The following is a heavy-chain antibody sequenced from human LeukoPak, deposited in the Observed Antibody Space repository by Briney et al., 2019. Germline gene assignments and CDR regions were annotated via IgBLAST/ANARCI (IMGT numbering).Heavy chain of an antibody. CDR2: IYHSGST. V-gene: IGHV4-59*01. CDR3: ARGLEYSSSYTFDY. Sequence: SETLSLTCTVSGGSISSYYWSWIRQPPGKGLEWIGYIYHSGSTNYNPSLKSRVTISVDTSKNQFSLKLSSVTAADTAVYYCARGLEYSSSYTFDYWGQGTLVTVSS. CDR1: GGSISSYY. J-gene: IGHJ4*02. D-gene: IGHD6-6*01.